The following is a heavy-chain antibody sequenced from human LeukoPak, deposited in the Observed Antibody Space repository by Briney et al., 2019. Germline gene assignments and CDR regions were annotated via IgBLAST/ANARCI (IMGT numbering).Heavy chain of an antibody. J-gene: IGHJ3*02. CDR3: ARDAGTTGTGIFDI. D-gene: IGHD1-1*01. Sequence: GASVKVSCKASGYIFSDYYMHWVRQAPGQGLEWMGWINPNSGVTNYIQKFQDRVTMTRDTSIRTAYMELSRVRSDDTAVYYCARDAGTTGTGIFDIWGQGTMVTVSS. V-gene: IGHV1-2*02. CDR2: INPNSGVT. CDR1: GYIFSDYY.